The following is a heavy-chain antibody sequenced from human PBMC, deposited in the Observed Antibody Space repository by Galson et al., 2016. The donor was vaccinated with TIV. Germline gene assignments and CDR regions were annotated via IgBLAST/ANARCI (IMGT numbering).Heavy chain of an antibody. V-gene: IGHV3-30-3*01. D-gene: IGHD2/OR15-2a*01. Sequence: SLRLSCAATGFSFSSYTMHWVRQTPDKGLEWVAVVSYDGTSPYYADSVRGRFTISRDNSQDTLFLQMNSLRAEDTAVYYCARDLFKEYCKDTTCPFDYWGQGTLVTVFS. CDR1: GFSFSSYT. CDR2: VSYDGTSP. J-gene: IGHJ4*02. CDR3: ARDLFKEYCKDTTCPFDY.